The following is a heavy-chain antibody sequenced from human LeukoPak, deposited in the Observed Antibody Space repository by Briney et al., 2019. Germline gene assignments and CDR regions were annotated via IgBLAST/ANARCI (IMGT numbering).Heavy chain of an antibody. Sequence: GASVKVSCKASGYTFTGYLMHWVRQAPGQELEWMGWINPNSGGTNYAQKLQGWVTITRDTSISTAYMELSRLRSDDTAVYYCARGRYFDWLFLDYWRQGTLVTVSS. CDR3: ARGRYFDWLFLDY. V-gene: IGHV1-2*04. CDR2: INPNSGGT. J-gene: IGHJ4*02. D-gene: IGHD3-9*01. CDR1: GYTFTGYL.